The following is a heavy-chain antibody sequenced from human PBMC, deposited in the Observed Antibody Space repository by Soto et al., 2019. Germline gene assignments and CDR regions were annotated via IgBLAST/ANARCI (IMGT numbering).Heavy chain of an antibody. CDR1: GYTFTNYN. D-gene: IGHD6-6*01. CDR2: MNPNSGNT. V-gene: IGHV1-8*01. J-gene: IGHJ4*02. CDR3: ARAEPYSTSSPFDY. Sequence: QVQLVQSGAEAKKPGASVKVSCKTSGYTFTNYNINWVRQATGQGLEWMGWMNPNSGNTGYAQNFQGRVTMTRNTSITTAYMELSSLRSGDTAVYYCARAEPYSTSSPFDYWGQGTLVTVSS.